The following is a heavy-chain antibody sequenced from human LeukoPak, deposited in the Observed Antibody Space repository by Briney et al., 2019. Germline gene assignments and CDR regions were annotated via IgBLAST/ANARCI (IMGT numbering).Heavy chain of an antibody. V-gene: IGHV4-4*07. CDR2: IYTSGST. CDR1: GGSISSYY. CDR3: ARGTAYYYGSGSTPPYYMDV. Sequence: PSETLSLTCTVSGGSISSYYWSWIRQPAGKGLEWIGRIYTSGSTNYNPSLKSRVTMSVDTSKNQFSLKLSSVTAADTAVYYCARGTAYYYGSGSTPPYYMDVWGKGTTATVSS. J-gene: IGHJ6*03. D-gene: IGHD3-10*01.